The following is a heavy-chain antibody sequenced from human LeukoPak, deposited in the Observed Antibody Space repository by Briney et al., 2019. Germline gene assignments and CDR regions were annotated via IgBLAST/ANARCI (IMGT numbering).Heavy chain of an antibody. CDR3: AIPSYYGSSGYYFDY. Sequence: GESLKISCKGSGYSFTSYWIGWVRQMPGKGLEWMGIIYPGDSDTRYSPSFQGQVTISADKSISAAYLQWSSLKASDTAMYYCAIPSYYGSSGYYFDYWGQGTLDTVSS. J-gene: IGHJ4*02. D-gene: IGHD3-22*01. CDR1: GYSFTSYW. V-gene: IGHV5-51*01. CDR2: IYPGDSDT.